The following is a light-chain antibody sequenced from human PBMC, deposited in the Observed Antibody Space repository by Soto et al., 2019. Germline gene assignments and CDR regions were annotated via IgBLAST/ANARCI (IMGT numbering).Light chain of an antibody. V-gene: IGKV3-20*01. J-gene: IGKJ1*01. CDR1: QSLSGNY. CDR2: RAS. CDR3: QHYGASPWT. Sequence: NVLTQSPGTLSLSPGQRATLSCRASQSLSGNYLAWYQQKPGQAPRVLIYRASIRATGISDRFSGSGSGTDFTLTISRLEPEDFPVYYCQHYGASPWTFGKGTKVDIK.